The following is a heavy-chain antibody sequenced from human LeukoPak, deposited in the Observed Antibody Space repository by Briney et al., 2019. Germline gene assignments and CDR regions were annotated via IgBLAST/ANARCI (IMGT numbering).Heavy chain of an antibody. CDR3: ARAAGRPDAFDI. Sequence: PGGSLRLSCAASGFTFSSYSMNWVRQAPGKGLEWVSSISSSSSYIYCADSVKGRFTISRDNAKNSLYLQMNSLRAEDTAVYYCARAAGRPDAFDIWGQGTMVTVSS. CDR1: GFTFSSYS. J-gene: IGHJ3*02. V-gene: IGHV3-21*01. CDR2: ISSSSSYI.